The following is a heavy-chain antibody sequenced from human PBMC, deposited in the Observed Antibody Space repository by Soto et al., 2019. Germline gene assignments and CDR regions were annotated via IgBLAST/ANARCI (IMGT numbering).Heavy chain of an antibody. CDR1: GGSFSGYY. CDR2: INHSGST. CDR3: ARSPTGEDIVVVRNYYMDV. J-gene: IGHJ6*03. D-gene: IGHD2-2*01. Sequence: PSETLSLTCAVYGGSFSGYYWSWIRQPPGKGLEWIGEINHSGSTNYNPSLKSRVTISVDTSKNQFSLKLSSVTAADTAVYYCARSPTGEDIVVVRNYYMDVWGKGTTVTVSS. V-gene: IGHV4-34*01.